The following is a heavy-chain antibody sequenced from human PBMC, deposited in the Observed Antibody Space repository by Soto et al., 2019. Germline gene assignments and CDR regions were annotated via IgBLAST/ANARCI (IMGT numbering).Heavy chain of an antibody. CDR2: IYYSGST. D-gene: IGHD3-22*01. Sequence: SETLSLTCTVSGGSVSSGSYYWSWIRQPPGKGLEWIGYIYYSGSTNYNPSLKSRVTISVDTSKNQFSLKLSSATAADTAVYYCARHPGLLEWFDPWGQGTLVTVSS. J-gene: IGHJ5*02. CDR3: ARHPGLLEWFDP. V-gene: IGHV4-61*01. CDR1: GGSVSSGSYY.